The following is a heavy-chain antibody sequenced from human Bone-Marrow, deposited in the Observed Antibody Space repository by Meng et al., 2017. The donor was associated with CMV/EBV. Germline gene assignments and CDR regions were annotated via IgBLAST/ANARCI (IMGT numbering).Heavy chain of an antibody. D-gene: IGHD3-22*01. CDR2: IYHSGST. CDR3: AAWGSGYYPFDY. J-gene: IGHJ4*02. CDR1: GGSISSSTW. V-gene: IGHV4-4*02. Sequence: CAASGGSISSSTWWSWVRQPPGKGLEWIGEIYHSGSTNYNPSLKSRVTISVDKSKNQFSLKLSSVTAADTAVYYCAAWGSGYYPFDYWGQGTLVTVSS.